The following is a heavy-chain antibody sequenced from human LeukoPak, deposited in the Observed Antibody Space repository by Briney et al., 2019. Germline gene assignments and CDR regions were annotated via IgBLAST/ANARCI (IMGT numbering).Heavy chain of an antibody. V-gene: IGHV3-30*07. D-gene: IGHD6-13*01. CDR3: AGGPNSSSWPPQPFDY. Sequence: VSVKGRFTISRDNSKNTLYLQMNSLRAEDTAVYYCAGGPNSSSWPPQPFDYWGQGTLVTVSS. J-gene: IGHJ4*02.